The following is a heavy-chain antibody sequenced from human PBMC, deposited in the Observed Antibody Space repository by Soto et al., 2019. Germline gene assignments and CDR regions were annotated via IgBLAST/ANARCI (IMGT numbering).Heavy chain of an antibody. D-gene: IGHD3-3*01. Sequence: EVQPVESGGGLVKPGGSLRLSCAASGFSISNAWMHWVRQAPGKGLEWVGRVKSKADGGTADYAAPVKGRFTISRDDSKNTQYLQMNSLKMEDTAVYYCNTYPDFWGGHTPLWGQGTLVTVSS. J-gene: IGHJ4*02. CDR2: VKSKADGGTA. CDR3: NTYPDFWGGHTPL. V-gene: IGHV3-15*07. CDR1: GFSISNAW.